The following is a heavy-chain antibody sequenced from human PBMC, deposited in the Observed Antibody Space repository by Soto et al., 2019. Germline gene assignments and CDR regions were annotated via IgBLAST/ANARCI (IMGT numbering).Heavy chain of an antibody. Sequence: PSETLSLTCTISGHSITSSSHYWDSIRQPTGKSLECIANIYYDGNTYYNPSLKSRVAISLDTSKNQFSLRLNSVTAADTAVYYCARSSIEPRVFMYPFDSWGQGTLVTVS. V-gene: IGHV4-39*01. CDR1: GHSITSSSHY. D-gene: IGHD6-6*01. CDR3: ARSSIEPRVFMYPFDS. CDR2: IYYDGNT. J-gene: IGHJ4*02.